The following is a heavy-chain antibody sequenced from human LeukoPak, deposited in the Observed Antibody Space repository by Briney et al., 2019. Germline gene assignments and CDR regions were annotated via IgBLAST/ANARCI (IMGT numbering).Heavy chain of an antibody. Sequence: QPGGSLRLSCAASGFTFSDYGMHWVRQAPGKGLEWVALISYDGGNKFYADSVRDRFTISRDNSKNTLFLQMNSLRIEDTAVYYCAKVFEVRGARRSKDYWGQGTLVIVSS. CDR2: ISYDGGNK. J-gene: IGHJ4*02. V-gene: IGHV3-30*18. CDR1: GFTFSDYG. CDR3: AKVFEVRGARRSKDY. D-gene: IGHD3-10*01.